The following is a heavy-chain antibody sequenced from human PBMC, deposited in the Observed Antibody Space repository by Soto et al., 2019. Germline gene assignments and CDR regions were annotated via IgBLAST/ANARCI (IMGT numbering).Heavy chain of an antibody. CDR3: ARARQLVLSWFDP. D-gene: IGHD6-13*01. J-gene: IGHJ5*02. CDR2: INAGNGNT. V-gene: IGHV1-3*01. Sequence: ASVKVSCKASGYTFTSYAMHWVRQAPGQRPEWMGWINAGNGNTKYSQKFQGRVTITRDTSASTAYMELSSLRSEDTAVYYCARARQLVLSWFDPWGQGTLVTVSS. CDR1: GYTFTSYA.